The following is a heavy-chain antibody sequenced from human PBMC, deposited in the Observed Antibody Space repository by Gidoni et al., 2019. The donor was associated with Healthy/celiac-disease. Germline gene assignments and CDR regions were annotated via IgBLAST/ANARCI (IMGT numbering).Heavy chain of an antibody. J-gene: IGHJ3*02. D-gene: IGHD5-18*01. CDR3: AKAGGYSYAQGAFDI. CDR1: GFPFSSYA. V-gene: IGHV3-23*01. Sequence: EVQLLESGGGLVQPGGSLRLSCAASGFPFSSYAMSWVRQAPGKGLGWVSAISGSGGSTYYADSVKGRFTISRDNSKNTLYLQMNSLRAEDTAVYYCAKAGGYSYAQGAFDIWGQGTMVTVSS. CDR2: ISGSGGST.